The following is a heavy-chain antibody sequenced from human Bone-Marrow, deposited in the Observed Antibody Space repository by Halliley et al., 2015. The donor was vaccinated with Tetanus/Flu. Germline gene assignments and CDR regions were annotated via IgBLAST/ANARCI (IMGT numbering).Heavy chain of an antibody. Sequence: TLSLTCTVSGGSVSRRNYYWSWIRQPPGKGLEWIGYIYYRGTTNYNPSLKSRVTISLDTSKNQFSLKLSSVTAADTAPYYCSGYYDTSGAIPNGFDPRGQGTLVPVSS. CDR1: GGSVSRRNYY. V-gene: IGHV4-61*01. CDR2: IYYRGTT. D-gene: IGHD3-22*01. CDR3: SGYYDTSGAIPNGFDP. J-gene: IGHJ5*02.